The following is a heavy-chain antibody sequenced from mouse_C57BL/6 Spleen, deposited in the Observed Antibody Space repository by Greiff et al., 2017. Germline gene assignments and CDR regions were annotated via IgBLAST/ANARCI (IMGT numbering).Heavy chain of an antibody. V-gene: IGHV3-6*01. D-gene: IGHD5-1-1*01. CDR2: ISYDGSN. J-gene: IGHJ4*01. CDR3: AKYPYAMDY. CDR1: GYSITSGYY. Sequence: EVQLQQSGPGLVKPSQSLSLTCSVTGYSITSGYYWNWIRQFPGNKLEWMGYISYDGSNNYNPSLKNRISITRDTSKNQFFLKLNSVTTEDTATYYCAKYPYAMDYWGQGTSVTVSS.